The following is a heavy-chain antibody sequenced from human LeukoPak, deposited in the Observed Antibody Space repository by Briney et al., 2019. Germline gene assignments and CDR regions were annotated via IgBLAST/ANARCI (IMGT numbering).Heavy chain of an antibody. CDR3: ARDSDSSSWYSYYYYMDV. CDR1: GFTFSSYW. CDR2: IKQDGSEK. V-gene: IGHV3-7*01. D-gene: IGHD6-13*01. J-gene: IGHJ6*03. Sequence: GGSLRLSWAASGFTFSSYWMSWVRQAPGKGLEWVANIKQDGSEKYYVDSVKGRFTISRDNAKNSLYLQMNSLRAEDTAVYYCARDSDSSSWYSYYYYMDVWGKGTTVTISS.